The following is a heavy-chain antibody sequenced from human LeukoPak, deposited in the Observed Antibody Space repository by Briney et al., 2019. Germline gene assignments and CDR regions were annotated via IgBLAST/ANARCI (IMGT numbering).Heavy chain of an antibody. CDR2: ISSSDSTI. Sequence: LSLTCAVYGGSFSGYYWSWIRQPPGKGLEWVSYISSSDSTIYYADSVKGRFNISRDNAKNSLYLQMNSLRAEDTAVYYCARDYGGSSPFDYWGQGTLVTVSS. CDR3: ARDYGGSSPFDY. V-gene: IGHV3-11*04. J-gene: IGHJ4*02. CDR1: GGSFSGYY. D-gene: IGHD4-23*01.